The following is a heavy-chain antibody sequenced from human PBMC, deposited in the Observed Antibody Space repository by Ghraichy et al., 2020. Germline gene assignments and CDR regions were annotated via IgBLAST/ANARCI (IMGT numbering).Heavy chain of an antibody. J-gene: IGHJ6*03. V-gene: IGHV1-2*06. CDR3: AREGRFRELSGYYYYYYMDV. CDR1: GYTFTGYY. CDR2: INPNSGGT. D-gene: IGHD3-10*01. Sequence: ASVKVSCKASGYTFTGYYMHWVRQAPGQGLEWMGRINPNSGGTNYAQKFQGRVTMTRDTSISTAYMELSRLRSDDTAVYYCAREGRFRELSGYYYYYYMDVWGKGTTVTVSS.